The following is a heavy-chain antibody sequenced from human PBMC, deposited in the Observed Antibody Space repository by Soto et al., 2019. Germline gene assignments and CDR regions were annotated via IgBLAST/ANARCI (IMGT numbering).Heavy chain of an antibody. V-gene: IGHV4-59*08. J-gene: IGHJ4*02. CDR2: IYYSGST. D-gene: IGHD3-10*01. CDR3: ARLGSGSFLD. CDR1: GSSISSHY. Sequence: SETLSLTCTVSGSSISSHYWGWIRQPPGKGLEWIEYIYYSGSTNYNPSLKSRVTISVDTSKNQFSLKLSSVTAADTAVYYCARLGSGSFLDWGQGTLVPVSS.